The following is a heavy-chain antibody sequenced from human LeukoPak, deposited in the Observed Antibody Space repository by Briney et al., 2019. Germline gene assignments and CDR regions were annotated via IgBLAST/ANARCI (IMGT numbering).Heavy chain of an antibody. CDR1: GGSISSSSYY. CDR3: ARGGYYESSGYYEYFQH. Sequence: PSETQSLTCTVSGGSISSSSYYWGWIRQPPGKGLEWIGGIYSSGSTYYNPSLKSRVTMSVDTSKNQFSLKLSSVTAADTAVYYCARGGYYESSGYYEYFQHWGQGTLVTVSS. J-gene: IGHJ1*01. V-gene: IGHV4-39*07. D-gene: IGHD3-22*01. CDR2: IYSSGST.